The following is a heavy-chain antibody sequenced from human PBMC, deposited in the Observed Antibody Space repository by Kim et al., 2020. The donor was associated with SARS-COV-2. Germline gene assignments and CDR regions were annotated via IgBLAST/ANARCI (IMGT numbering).Heavy chain of an antibody. D-gene: IGHD2-15*01. Sequence: SETLSLTCAVYGGSFSGYYWSWIRQPPGKGLEWIGEINHSGSTNYNPSLKSRVTISVDTSKNQFSLKLSSVTAADTAVYYCARWWGGPDAFDIWGQGTMVTVSS. CDR3: ARWWGGPDAFDI. V-gene: IGHV4-34*01. CDR1: GGSFSGYY. J-gene: IGHJ3*02. CDR2: INHSGST.